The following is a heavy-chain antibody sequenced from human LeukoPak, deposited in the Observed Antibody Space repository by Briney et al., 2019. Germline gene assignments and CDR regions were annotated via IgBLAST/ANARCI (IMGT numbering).Heavy chain of an antibody. CDR3: ARDRGYYGL. J-gene: IGHJ4*02. CDR2: IYTSGST. D-gene: IGHD3-10*01. V-gene: IGHV4-61*02. Sequence: SETLSLTCSVSGGSIYSGTYYWSWIRQPAGKGLEWIGRIYTSGSTNYNPSLKSRVTISVDTSKNQFSLKLSSVTAADTAVYYCARDRGYYGLWGQGTLVTVSS. CDR1: GGSIYSGTYY.